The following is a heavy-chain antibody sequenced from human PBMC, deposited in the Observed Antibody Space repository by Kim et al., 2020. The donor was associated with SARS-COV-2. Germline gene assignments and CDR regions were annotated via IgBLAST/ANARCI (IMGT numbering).Heavy chain of an antibody. V-gene: IGHV3-23*01. CDR1: GFTFSSYA. D-gene: IGHD5-18*01. CDR3: AKDQHQYSYGLPFDY. J-gene: IGHJ4*02. CDR2: ISGSGGST. Sequence: GGSLRLSCAASGFTFSSYAMSWVRQAPGKGLEWVSAISGSGGSTYYADSVKGRFTISRDNSKNTLYLQMNSLRAEDTAVYYCAKDQHQYSYGLPFDYWGQGTLVTVSS.